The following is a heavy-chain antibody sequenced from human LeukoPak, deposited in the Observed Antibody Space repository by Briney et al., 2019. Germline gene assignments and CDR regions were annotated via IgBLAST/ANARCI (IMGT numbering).Heavy chain of an antibody. CDR2: VYYSGST. V-gene: IGHV4-59*01. CDR3: ARVPSLLSARAFYFDY. CDR1: GGSISTYY. J-gene: IGHJ4*02. D-gene: IGHD3-9*01. Sequence: PSETLSLTCTVSGGSISTYYWSWIRQPPGKGLEWIGYVYYSGSTNYNPSLESRVTISVGTSKNQFSLKLSSVTAADTAVYYCARVPSLLSARAFYFDYWGQGTLVTVSS.